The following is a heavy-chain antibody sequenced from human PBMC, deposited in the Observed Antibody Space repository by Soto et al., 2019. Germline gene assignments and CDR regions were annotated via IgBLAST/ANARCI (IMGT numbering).Heavy chain of an antibody. CDR3: ARAGINWLDP. J-gene: IGHJ5*02. Sequence: QVQLVQSGAEVKKPGASVKVSCKTSGYTFSSYGIVWVRQAPGQGLEWMGMINPSGGRTEYAENFQGRVTMTSDTSTNTVYMELTTLRSEDTAVYYCARAGINWLDPWGQGTLVIVSS. CDR2: INPSGGRT. D-gene: IGHD2-21*01. CDR1: GYTFSSYG. V-gene: IGHV1-46*01.